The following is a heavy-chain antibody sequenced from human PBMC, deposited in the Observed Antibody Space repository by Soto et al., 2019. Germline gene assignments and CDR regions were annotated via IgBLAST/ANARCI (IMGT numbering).Heavy chain of an antibody. CDR1: GFTFSSYA. Sequence: QVQLVESGGGVVQPGRSLRLSCAASGFTFSSYAMHWVRQAPGKGLEWVAVISYDGSNKYYADSVKGRFTISRDNSKNTLYLKMNRLRAEATAVYYCARDRTTMIVVVPPGYYYGMDVWGQGTTVTVSS. D-gene: IGHD3-22*01. CDR2: ISYDGSNK. CDR3: ARDRTTMIVVVPPGYYYGMDV. V-gene: IGHV3-30-3*01. J-gene: IGHJ6*02.